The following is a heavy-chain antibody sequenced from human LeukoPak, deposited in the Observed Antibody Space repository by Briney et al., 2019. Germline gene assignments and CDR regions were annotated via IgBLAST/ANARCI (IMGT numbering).Heavy chain of an antibody. J-gene: IGHJ4*02. CDR3: ARVLKGRAPFDY. Sequence: SETLSLTCTVSGYSISSGYYWGWIRQPPGKGLEWIGSIYHSGSTYYNPSLKSRVTISVDTSKNQFSLKLSSVTTADTAVYYCARVLKGRAPFDYWGQGTLVTVSS. CDR2: IYHSGST. CDR1: GYSISSGYY. V-gene: IGHV4-38-2*02.